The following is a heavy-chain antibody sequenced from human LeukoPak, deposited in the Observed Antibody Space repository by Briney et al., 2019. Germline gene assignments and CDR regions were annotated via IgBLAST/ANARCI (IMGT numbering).Heavy chain of an antibody. CDR2: INPNNGGT. CDR3: TGESGSYHGNDF. Sequence: GASVKVSCKASEYTFTGYYMHWVRQAPGQGLEWMGRINPNNGGTNYAQKFQGRVTMTGDTSISTAYMELSSLRSDDTAVYYCTGESGSYHGNDFWGQGTLVTVSS. V-gene: IGHV1-2*06. D-gene: IGHD1-26*01. J-gene: IGHJ4*02. CDR1: EYTFTGYY.